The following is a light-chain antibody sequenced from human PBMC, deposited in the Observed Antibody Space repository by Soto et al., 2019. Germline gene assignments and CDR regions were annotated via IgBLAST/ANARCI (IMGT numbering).Light chain of an antibody. Sequence: IVLTHSPATLSLSPGERATLSCRASQSVSSYLAWYQQKPGQAPRLLIYDASNRATGIPARFSGSGSGTDFTLTISSLEPEDFAVYYCQQRSNLWTFGQGTKVDIK. J-gene: IGKJ1*01. CDR2: DAS. CDR1: QSVSSY. V-gene: IGKV3-11*01. CDR3: QQRSNLWT.